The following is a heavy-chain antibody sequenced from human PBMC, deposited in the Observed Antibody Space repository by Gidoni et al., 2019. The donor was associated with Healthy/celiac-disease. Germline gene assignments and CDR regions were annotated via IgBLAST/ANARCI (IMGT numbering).Heavy chain of an antibody. D-gene: IGHD3-10*01. J-gene: IGHJ3*02. CDR1: GYSFTSYW. Sequence: EVQLVQSGAEVKKPGESLKTSCKGSGYSFTSYWIGWVRQMPGKGLEWMGVIYPGDSDTRYSPSFQGQVTISADKSISTAYLQWSSLKASDTAMYYCARESGTSYYYGSGSYFDAFDIWGQGTMVTVSS. CDR2: IYPGDSDT. CDR3: ARESGTSYYYGSGSYFDAFDI. V-gene: IGHV5-51*01.